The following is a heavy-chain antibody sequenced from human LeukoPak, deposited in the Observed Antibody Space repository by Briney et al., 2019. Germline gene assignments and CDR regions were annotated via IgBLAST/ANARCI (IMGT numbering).Heavy chain of an antibody. CDR1: GFTFSSYS. J-gene: IGHJ3*02. CDR2: ISSSSTTI. D-gene: IGHD6-6*01. CDR3: ARAYSSSSGRDAFDI. Sequence: GGSLRLSCVAPGFTFSSYSMNWVRQAPGKGLEWVSYISSSSTTIYYADSVKGRFTISRDNAKNSLYLQMNSLRDEDTAVYYCARAYSSSSGRDAFDIWGQGTIVIVSS. V-gene: IGHV3-48*02.